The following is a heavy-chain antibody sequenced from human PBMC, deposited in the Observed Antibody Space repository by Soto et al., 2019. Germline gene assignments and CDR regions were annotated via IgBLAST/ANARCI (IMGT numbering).Heavy chain of an antibody. J-gene: IGHJ4*02. CDR1: GFTFSSYG. D-gene: IGHD5-12*01. V-gene: IGHV3-30*18. Sequence: EGSLRLSCAASGFTFSSYGMHWVRQAPGKGLEWVAVISYDGSNKYYADSVKGRFTISRDNSKNTLYLQMNSLRAEDTAVYYCAKPPRARRDGYITPLDYWGQGTLVTVSS. CDR2: ISYDGSNK. CDR3: AKPPRARRDGYITPLDY.